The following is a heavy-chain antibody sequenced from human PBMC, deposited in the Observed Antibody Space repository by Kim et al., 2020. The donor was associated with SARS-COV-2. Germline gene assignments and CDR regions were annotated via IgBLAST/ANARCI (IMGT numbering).Heavy chain of an antibody. CDR2: IKSKTDGGTT. J-gene: IGHJ6*02. CDR3: TTAPDIVVVPAAIRYYYYGMDV. V-gene: IGHV3-15*01. CDR1: GFTFSNAW. Sequence: GGSLRLSCAASGFTFSNAWMSWVRQAPGKGLEWVGRIKSKTDGGTTDYAAPVKGRFTISRDDSKNTLYLQMNSLKTEDTAVYYCTTAPDIVVVPAAIRYYYYGMDVWGQGTTVTVSS. D-gene: IGHD2-2*02.